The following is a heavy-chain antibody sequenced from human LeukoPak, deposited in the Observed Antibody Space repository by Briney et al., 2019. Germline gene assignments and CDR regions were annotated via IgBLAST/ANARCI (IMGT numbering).Heavy chain of an antibody. V-gene: IGHV3-21*01. CDR3: ARERGSYDSSGYYLDY. CDR1: GFTFSSYS. CDR2: ISSSSSYI. Sequence: GGSLRLSCAASGFTFSSYSMNWVRQAPGNGLEWVSSISSSSSYIYYADSVKGRFTISRDNAKNSLYLQMNSLRAEDTAVYYCARERGSYDSSGYYLDYWGQGTLVTVSS. J-gene: IGHJ4*02. D-gene: IGHD3-22*01.